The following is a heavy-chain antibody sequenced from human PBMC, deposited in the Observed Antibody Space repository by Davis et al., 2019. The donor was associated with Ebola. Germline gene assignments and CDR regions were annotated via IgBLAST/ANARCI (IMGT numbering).Heavy chain of an antibody. CDR1: GFTFSSYS. J-gene: IGHJ3*02. Sequence: PGGSLRLSCAASGFTFSSYSMNWVRQAPGKGLEWVANIKQDGSEKYYVDSVKGRFTISRDNAKNSLYLQMNSLRAGDTAVYYCARDLSPDAFDIWGQGTMVTVSS. V-gene: IGHV3-7*01. CDR3: ARDLSPDAFDI. CDR2: IKQDGSEK.